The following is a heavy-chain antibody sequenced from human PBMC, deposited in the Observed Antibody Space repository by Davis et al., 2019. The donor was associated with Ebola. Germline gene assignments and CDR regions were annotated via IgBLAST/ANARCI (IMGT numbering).Heavy chain of an antibody. D-gene: IGHD3-9*01. V-gene: IGHV3-21*01. CDR1: GFTFSTYS. J-gene: IGHJ6*04. CDR3: ARGGRWYDIMTEASLMDV. CDR2: ISSDSDYI. Sequence: PGGSLRLSCAASGFTFSTYSMSWVRQAPGKGLEWVSSISSDSDYIYYADSAKGRFTISRDNAKNSLYLQMNSLRGEDAAVYYCARGGRWYDIMTEASLMDVWGKGTTVAVSS.